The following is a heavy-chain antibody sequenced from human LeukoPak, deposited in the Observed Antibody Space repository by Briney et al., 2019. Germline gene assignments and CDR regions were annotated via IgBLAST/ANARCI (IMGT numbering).Heavy chain of an antibody. J-gene: IGHJ3*02. D-gene: IGHD3-16*01. V-gene: IGHV1-69*05. Sequence: ASVKVSCKASGGTFSSYAISWVRQAPGQGLEWMGRIIPIFGTANYAQKFQGKVTITTDESTSTAYMERSSLRSEHTAVYYCARGSITFGGVLGAFDIWGQGTMVTVSS. CDR2: IIPIFGTA. CDR1: GGTFSSYA. CDR3: ARGSITFGGVLGAFDI.